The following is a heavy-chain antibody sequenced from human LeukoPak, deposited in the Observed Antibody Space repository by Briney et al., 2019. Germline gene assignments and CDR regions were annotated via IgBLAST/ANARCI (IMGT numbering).Heavy chain of an antibody. CDR1: GGSISDNY. V-gene: IGHV4-59*01. CDR3: ARHHDYGGKYFDL. J-gene: IGHJ2*01. Sequence: SETLSLTCTVSGGSISDNYWTWIRQPPGKGLEWIGYMYYSGSTNYNPSFKSRVIISVDTSKNQFPLEVSSVTAADTAVYYWARHHDYGGKYFDLWGRGTLVTVSS. D-gene: IGHD4-23*01. CDR2: MYYSGST.